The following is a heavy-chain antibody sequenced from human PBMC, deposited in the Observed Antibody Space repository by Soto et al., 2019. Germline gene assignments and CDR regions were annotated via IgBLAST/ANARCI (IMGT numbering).Heavy chain of an antibody. CDR2: INPSVGST. Sequence: ASVKVSCKASGYTFISYYMHWVRQAPGQGLEWRGIINPSVGSTSYAQKFQGRVTMTRDTSTSTVYMDLSSLRSEDTAVYYCAREVVCRGFDIWGQGTTVTASS. V-gene: IGHV1-46*01. CDR3: AREVVCRGFDI. D-gene: IGHD2-15*01. CDR1: GYTFISYY. J-gene: IGHJ3*02.